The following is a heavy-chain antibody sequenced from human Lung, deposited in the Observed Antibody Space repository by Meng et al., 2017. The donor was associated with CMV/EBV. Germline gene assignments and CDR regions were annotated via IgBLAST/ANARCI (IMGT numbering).Heavy chain of an antibody. V-gene: IGHV4-30-4*01. D-gene: IGHD2-21*01. CDR2: IHHSGSA. CDR1: GGSMSSGNYY. J-gene: IGHJ4*02. CDR3: ASFDHIPRRNYFDY. Sequence: VQLQEPGPGLVEPSQTLSLTCTVSGGSMSSGNYYWSWIRQPPGKGLEWIGYIHHSGSAYYNPSLKSRVSISVDKSKNQFSLNLNSMTAADTAVYYCASFDHIPRRNYFDYWDQGTLVTVSS.